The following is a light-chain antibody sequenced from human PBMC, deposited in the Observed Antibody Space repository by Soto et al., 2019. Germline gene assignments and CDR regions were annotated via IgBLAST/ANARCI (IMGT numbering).Light chain of an antibody. Sequence: QSVLTQPASVSGSPGQSITISCTGTSSDVGGYNYVSWYQQHPGKAPNLMIYDVSKRPSGVSYRFSGSKSGNTASLTISGLQAEDEDDYYCSSYTSSSTLHWVFGGGTKLTVL. J-gene: IGLJ3*02. CDR3: SSYTSSSTLHWV. CDR2: DVS. V-gene: IGLV2-14*03. CDR1: SSDVGGYNY.